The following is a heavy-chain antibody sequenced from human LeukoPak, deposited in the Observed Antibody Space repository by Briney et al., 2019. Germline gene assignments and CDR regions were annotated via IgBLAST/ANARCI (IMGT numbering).Heavy chain of an antibody. Sequence: PGVSLRLSCAASGFTVSAYAMAWVRQAPGKGLEWVSAINGRGDSTFYADSVKGQFTISRDNSKSTVYLQMNSLRADDTAVYYCAKERQTGDYFTSDFWGQGTLVTVSS. J-gene: IGHJ4*02. D-gene: IGHD4-17*01. CDR3: AKERQTGDYFTSDF. CDR2: INGRGDST. V-gene: IGHV3-23*01. CDR1: GFTVSAYA.